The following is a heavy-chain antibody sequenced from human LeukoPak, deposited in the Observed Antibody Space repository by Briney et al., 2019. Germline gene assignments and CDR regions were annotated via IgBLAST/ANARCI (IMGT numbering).Heavy chain of an antibody. CDR1: GYSISSGYY. CDR2: IYHSGST. D-gene: IGHD3-10*01. J-gene: IGHJ4*02. CDR3: ASTMVRGVPPDY. Sequence: SEPLSLTCTVSGYSISSGYYWGWIRQPPGKGLEWIGSIYHSGSTYYNPSLKSRVTISVDTSKNQFSLKLSSVTAADTAVYYCASTMVRGVPPDYWGQGTLVTVSS. V-gene: IGHV4-38-2*02.